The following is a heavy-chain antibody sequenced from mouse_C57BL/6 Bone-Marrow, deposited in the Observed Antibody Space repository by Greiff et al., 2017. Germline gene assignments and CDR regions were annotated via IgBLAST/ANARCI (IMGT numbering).Heavy chain of an antibody. D-gene: IGHD1-2*01. Sequence: QVQLQQPGAELVMPGASVKLSCKASGYTFTSYWMHWVKQRPGQGLEWIGEIDPSDSYTNYNQKFKGKSTLTVDKSSSTAYMQLSSLTSEDSAVYYCARTYGSAWFAYWGQGTTLTVSS. V-gene: IGHV1-69*01. CDR3: ARTYGSAWFAY. CDR1: GYTFTSYW. J-gene: IGHJ2*01. CDR2: IDPSDSYT.